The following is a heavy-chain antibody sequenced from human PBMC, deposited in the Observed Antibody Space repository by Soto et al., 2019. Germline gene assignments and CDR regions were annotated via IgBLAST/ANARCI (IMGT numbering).Heavy chain of an antibody. CDR2: ISSSTSYI. Sequence: EVQLVESGGGLVKPGGSLRISCAASGFTFSSYSMNWVRQAPGKGLEWVSSISSSTSYIYYADSVKGRFTISRENAKNSMYLKMNSLRPEDTAVYYCARVGAGYCISTSCYTYYYYGMDVWGQGTTVTVSS. V-gene: IGHV3-21*01. D-gene: IGHD2-2*02. J-gene: IGHJ6*02. CDR1: GFTFSSYS. CDR3: ARVGAGYCISTSCYTYYYYGMDV.